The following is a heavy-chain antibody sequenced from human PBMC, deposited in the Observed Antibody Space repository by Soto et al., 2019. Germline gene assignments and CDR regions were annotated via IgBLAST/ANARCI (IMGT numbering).Heavy chain of an antibody. CDR1: GGSVSSGSYY. CDR2: IYYSGST. Sequence: KPSETLSLTCTVSGGSVSSGSYYWSWIRQPPGKGLEWIGYIYYSGSTNYNPSLKSRVTISVDTSKDQFSLKLSSVTAADTAVYYCARVLVGYSSLGDYYGMDVWGQGTTVTV. J-gene: IGHJ6*02. CDR3: ARVLVGYSSLGDYYGMDV. D-gene: IGHD6-13*01. V-gene: IGHV4-61*01.